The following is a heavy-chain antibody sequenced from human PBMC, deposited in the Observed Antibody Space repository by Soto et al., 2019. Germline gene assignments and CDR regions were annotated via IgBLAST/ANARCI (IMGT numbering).Heavy chain of an antibody. D-gene: IGHD3-22*01. CDR2: IWYDGSKK. CDR3: ARDYYASSGYYYGDY. J-gene: IGHJ4*02. Sequence: QVQLVESGGGVVQPGRSLRLSCAASGFTFSSYGMHWVRQAPGKGLEWVAVIWYDGSKKYYADSVKGRFTISRDNSKNTLYLQMNSLRAEDTAVYYCARDYYASSGYYYGDYWGQGTLVTVSS. CDR1: GFTFSSYG. V-gene: IGHV3-33*01.